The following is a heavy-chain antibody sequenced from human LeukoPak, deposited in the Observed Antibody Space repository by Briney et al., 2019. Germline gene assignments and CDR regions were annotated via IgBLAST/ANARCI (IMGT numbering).Heavy chain of an antibody. Sequence: GGSLRLSCAASGFIFNKHAMSWVRQAPGKGLEWVSAISGSGGSTDYADFVKGRFSISRDNSKNTLYLQMNSLRAEDTAVYHCATTTGGKNFDYWGQGTLVTVSS. V-gene: IGHV3-23*01. CDR1: GFIFNKHA. D-gene: IGHD1-1*01. J-gene: IGHJ4*02. CDR2: ISGSGGST. CDR3: ATTTGGKNFDY.